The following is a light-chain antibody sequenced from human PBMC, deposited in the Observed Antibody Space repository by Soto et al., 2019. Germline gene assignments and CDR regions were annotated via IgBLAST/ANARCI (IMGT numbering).Light chain of an antibody. V-gene: IGKV3-15*01. Sequence: EIVMTQSPSTLSVSPGERATLSCRASQSVSSSLAWYQQKPGQAPRVLIYGASTRATGIPARFSGSGSGTEFTLTISSLQSEDFAVYYCQQHNNWPPLTFGPGTKVDIK. CDR3: QQHNNWPPLT. CDR1: QSVSSS. J-gene: IGKJ3*01. CDR2: GAS.